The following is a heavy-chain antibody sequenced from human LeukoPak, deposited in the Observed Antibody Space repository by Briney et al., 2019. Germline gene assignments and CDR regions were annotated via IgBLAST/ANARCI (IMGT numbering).Heavy chain of an antibody. Sequence: GGSLRLSCAASGFTFSGYSMSWVRQAPGKGLEWVSAMSGSGCTTYYADSVKGRFTISRDNSKNKLYLQINRLTAEDKAVYYSAKNRYSGRYRVFLDYWGQGTLVTVSS. D-gene: IGHD1-26*01. CDR3: AKNRYSGRYRVFLDY. CDR2: MSGSGCTT. J-gene: IGHJ4*02. V-gene: IGHV3-23*01. CDR1: GFTFSGYS.